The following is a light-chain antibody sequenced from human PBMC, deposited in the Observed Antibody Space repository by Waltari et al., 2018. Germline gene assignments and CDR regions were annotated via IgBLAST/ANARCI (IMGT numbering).Light chain of an antibody. V-gene: IGKV3-11*01. CDR1: QGVSSY. Sequence: EIVLTQSPATLSLSPGERATLSCRASQGVSSYLAWYQQKPGQAPRLHIYDASNRATGIPARFSGSGSGTDFTLTISSLEPEDFAVYYCQQRSNWLYTFGQGTKLEIK. J-gene: IGKJ2*01. CDR2: DAS. CDR3: QQRSNWLYT.